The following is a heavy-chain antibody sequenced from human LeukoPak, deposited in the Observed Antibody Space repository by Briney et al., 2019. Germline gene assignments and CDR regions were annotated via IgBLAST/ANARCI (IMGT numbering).Heavy chain of an antibody. CDR3: AASMITFGGVIETIDY. V-gene: IGHV4-4*07. CDR1: GGSISSYY. D-gene: IGHD3-16*02. CDR2: IYTSGST. J-gene: IGHJ4*02. Sequence: SETLSLTCTVSGGSISSYYWSCIRQPAGKALEWIGRIYTSGSTNYHPPLKRRVTMFVNTSQNQFSPGLSSVTAAETAVYYCAASMITFGGVIETIDYWSEGPLVTVS.